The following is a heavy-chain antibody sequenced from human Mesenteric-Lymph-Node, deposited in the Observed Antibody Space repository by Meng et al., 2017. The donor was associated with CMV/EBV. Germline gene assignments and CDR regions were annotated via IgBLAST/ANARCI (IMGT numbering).Heavy chain of an antibody. CDR3: TTRDDFWSGLTSDH. J-gene: IGHJ4*02. V-gene: IGHV3-74*01. Sequence: GESLKISCEVSGFNFSRDWVHWVRQAPGKGPVWVSRINSDGSSTSYADSVKGRFTISRDNAKNTLYLQMNSLRGDDTAVYYCTTRDDFWSGLTSDHWGQGTMVTVSS. D-gene: IGHD3-3*01. CDR1: GFNFSRDW. CDR2: INSDGSST.